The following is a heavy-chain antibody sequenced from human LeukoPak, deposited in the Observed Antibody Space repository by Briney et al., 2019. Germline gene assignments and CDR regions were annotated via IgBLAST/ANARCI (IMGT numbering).Heavy chain of an antibody. D-gene: IGHD6-19*01. V-gene: IGHV3-23*01. CDR2: VGGANSIT. CDR1: GFTFSTYA. Sequence: PSGGSLRLSCVASGFTFSTYAMSWVRQAPGKGLEWVSAVGGANSITYYTDSVKGRFTVSRDNFKNTVYLQMNSLRAEDAAVYYCAKDGSPYSSGWYFDYWGQGTLVTVSS. CDR3: AKDGSPYSSGWYFDY. J-gene: IGHJ4*02.